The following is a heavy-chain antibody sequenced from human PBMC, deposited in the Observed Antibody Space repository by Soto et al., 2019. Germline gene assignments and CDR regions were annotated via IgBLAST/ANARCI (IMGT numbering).Heavy chain of an antibody. V-gene: IGHV1-18*01. D-gene: IGHD2-8*01. CDR3: ARDPYHVLMVNAPNLYGMDV. CDR2: ISNYNGNT. J-gene: IGHJ6*02. Sequence: GASVKVSCKASGYAFDNYGISWVRQAPGQGPERMGWISNYNGNTNYPQSLQGRLTMTTDTSTTTAYMELRSLRSDDTAVYYCARDPYHVLMVNAPNLYGMDVWGQGTTVTVSS. CDR1: GYAFDNYG.